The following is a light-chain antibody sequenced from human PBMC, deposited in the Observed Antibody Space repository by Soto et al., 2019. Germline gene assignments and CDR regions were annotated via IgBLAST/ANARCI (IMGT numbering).Light chain of an antibody. CDR2: GSS. J-gene: IGKJ2*01. V-gene: IGKV3-20*01. Sequence: EVVLTQSPGTLSLSPGERATLSCRASQSVSNNYFAWYQQKPGQAPRLLSFGSSDRAAGIPDSFSGSGSGTDFTHTISRLEPEDFAVYYCQQYGSSYPYTFGQGTKVEIK. CDR3: QQYGSSYPYT. CDR1: QSVSNNY.